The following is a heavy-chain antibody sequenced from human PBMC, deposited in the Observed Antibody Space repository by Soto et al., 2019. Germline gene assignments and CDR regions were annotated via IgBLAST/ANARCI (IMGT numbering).Heavy chain of an antibody. V-gene: IGHV3-30-3*02. J-gene: IGHJ4*02. D-gene: IGHD3-3*01. Sequence: QVQLVESGGGVVQPGRSLRLSCAASGFTFSSYAMHWVRQAPGKGLEWVAVISYDGSNKYYADSVKGRFTISRDNSKNTLYLQMNSLRAEDTAVYYCAKKYYDFWSGYVDYWGQGTLVTVSS. CDR3: AKKYYDFWSGYVDY. CDR1: GFTFSSYA. CDR2: ISYDGSNK.